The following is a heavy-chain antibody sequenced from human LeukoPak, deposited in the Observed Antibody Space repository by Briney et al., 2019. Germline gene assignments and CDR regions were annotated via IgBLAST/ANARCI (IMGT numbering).Heavy chain of an antibody. CDR1: GYTFTSYG. V-gene: IGHV3-30*02. J-gene: IGHJ4*02. CDR2: IRNDGSNK. Sequence: SCKASGYTFTSYGISWVRQAPGKGLEWVAFIRNDGSNKYYADSVKGRFTISRDNSKNTLYLQMNSLRAEDTAVYYCAKGQIQLWLGFDYWGQGTLVTVSS. D-gene: IGHD5-18*01. CDR3: AKGQIQLWLGFDY.